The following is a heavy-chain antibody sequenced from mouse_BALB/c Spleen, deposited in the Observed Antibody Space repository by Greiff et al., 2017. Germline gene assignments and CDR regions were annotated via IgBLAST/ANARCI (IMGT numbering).Heavy chain of an antibody. J-gene: IGHJ2*01. CDR3: AIIYYYGSSYHFDY. V-gene: IGHV5-6*01. Sequence: EVMLVESGGDLVKPGGSLKLSCAASGFTFSSYGMSWVRQTPDKRLEWVATISSGGSYTYYPDSVKGRFTISRDNAKNTLYLQMSSLKSEDTAMYYCAIIYYYGSSYHFDYWGQGTTLTVSS. D-gene: IGHD1-1*01. CDR1: GFTFSSYG. CDR2: ISSGGSYT.